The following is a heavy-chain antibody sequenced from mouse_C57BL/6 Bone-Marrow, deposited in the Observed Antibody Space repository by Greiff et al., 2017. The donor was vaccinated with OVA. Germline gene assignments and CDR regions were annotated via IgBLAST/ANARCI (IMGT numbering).Heavy chain of an antibody. Sequence: QVQLQQSGPGLVAPSQRLSITCTVSGFSLTSYAISWVRQPPGKGLEWLGVIWTGGGTNYNSALKSRLSISKDNSKSQVFLKMNSLQTDDTARYYCARTDGNPAWFAYWGQGTLVTVSA. CDR2: IWTGGGT. V-gene: IGHV2-9-1*01. CDR3: ARTDGNPAWFAY. D-gene: IGHD2-1*01. J-gene: IGHJ3*01. CDR1: GFSLTSYA.